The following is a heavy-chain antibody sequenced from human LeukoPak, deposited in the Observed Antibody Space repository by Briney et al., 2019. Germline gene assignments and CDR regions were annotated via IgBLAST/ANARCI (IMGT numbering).Heavy chain of an antibody. CDR3: AREGSYCVGGDCYSFDF. CDR2: INPNSGGT. J-gene: IGHJ4*02. D-gene: IGHD2-21*02. Sequence: ASVKVSCRASGYTFIGYYIHWLRQAPGQGLEWMGWINPNSGGTNFAQKFQGRVAMTRATSISTAYMELSGLRSDDTAVYYCAREGSYCVGGDCYSFDFWGQGTLITVSS. CDR1: GYTFIGYY. V-gene: IGHV1-2*02.